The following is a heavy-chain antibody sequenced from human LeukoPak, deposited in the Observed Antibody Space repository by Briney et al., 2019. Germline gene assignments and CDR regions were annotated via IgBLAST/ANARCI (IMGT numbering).Heavy chain of an antibody. CDR1: GFTFSSYA. V-gene: IGHV3-30-3*01. CDR2: ISYDGSNK. J-gene: IGHJ4*02. D-gene: IGHD6-19*01. Sequence: GGSLRLSCAASGFTFSSYAMHWVRQAPGKGLEWVAVISYDGSNKYYADSVKGRFTISRDNSKNTLYLQMNSLRAEDTAVYYCASAGAVAHFDYWGQGTLVTVSS. CDR3: ASAGAVAHFDY.